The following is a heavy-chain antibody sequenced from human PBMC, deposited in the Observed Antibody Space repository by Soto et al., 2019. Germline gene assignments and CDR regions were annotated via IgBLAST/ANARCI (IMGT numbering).Heavy chain of an antibody. J-gene: IGHJ4*02. CDR1: GGSISSSSYY. CDR3: ATSREGDYDRYFDY. Sequence: ASETLSLTCTVSGGSISSSSYYWGWIRQPPGKGLEWIGSIYYSGSTYYNPSLKSRVTISVDTSKNQFSLKLSSVTAADTAVYYCATSREGDYDRYFDYWGQGTLVTVSS. D-gene: IGHD4-17*01. V-gene: IGHV4-39*01. CDR2: IYYSGST.